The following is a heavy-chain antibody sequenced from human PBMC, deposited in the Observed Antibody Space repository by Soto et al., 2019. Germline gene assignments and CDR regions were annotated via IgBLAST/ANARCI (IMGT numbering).Heavy chain of an antibody. Sequence: QVQLVESGGGLVKPGGSLRLSCAASGFTFSNHYMSWIRQAPTKGLEWVSYISGSGSTIYYAESLNGRFTISRDNAKSSVYLQMNRLRAEYTAVYYCARLHTPGPDFSNGYYFDYWGQGTLVTVSS. CDR2: ISGSGSTI. J-gene: IGHJ4*02. CDR3: ARLHTPGPDFSNGYYFDY. CDR1: GFTFSNHY. D-gene: IGHD3-3*01. V-gene: IGHV3-11*01.